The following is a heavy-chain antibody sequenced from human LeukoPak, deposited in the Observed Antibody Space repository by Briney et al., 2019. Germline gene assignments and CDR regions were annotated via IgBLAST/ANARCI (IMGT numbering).Heavy chain of an antibody. CDR2: INPSGSST. D-gene: IGHD6-19*01. Sequence: ASVKVSCKASGYSFTSHYMHWVRQAPGQGLEWLGLINPSGSSTLYAQKFQGRVTMTRDMSTTTDYMELSSLRSEDTAVYYCARNRIAVAGRYYYYYMDVWGKGTTVTVSS. V-gene: IGHV1-46*01. J-gene: IGHJ6*03. CDR1: GYSFTSHY. CDR3: ARNRIAVAGRYYYYYMDV.